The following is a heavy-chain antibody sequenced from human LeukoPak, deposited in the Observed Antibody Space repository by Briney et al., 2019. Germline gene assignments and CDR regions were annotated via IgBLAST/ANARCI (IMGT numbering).Heavy chain of an antibody. Sequence: ASVKVSCKASGYTFTNYYMHWVRQAPGQGFEWMGWINPNDGDTNYAQKFQGRVTMTRDTSISTAHMEVRRLRSDDTAVYYCARANFLYCSSSTCLFDYWGQGTLVTVSS. CDR3: ARANFLYCSSSTCLFDY. J-gene: IGHJ4*02. CDR2: INPNDGDT. V-gene: IGHV1-2*02. D-gene: IGHD2-2*01. CDR1: GYTFTNYY.